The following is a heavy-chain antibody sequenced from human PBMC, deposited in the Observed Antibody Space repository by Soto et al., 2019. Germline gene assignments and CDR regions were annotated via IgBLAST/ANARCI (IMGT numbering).Heavy chain of an antibody. J-gene: IGHJ5*02. D-gene: IGHD6-13*01. CDR3: ARERGRIAAAGTSWFDP. V-gene: IGHV1-46*01. CDR2: INPSGGST. CDR1: GYTFTSYY. Sequence: VASVKVSCKASGYTFTSYYMHWVRQAPGQGLEWMGIINPSGGSTSYAQKFQGRVTMTRDTSTSTVYMELSSLRSEDTAVYYCARERGRIAAAGTSWFDPWGQGTLVTVSS.